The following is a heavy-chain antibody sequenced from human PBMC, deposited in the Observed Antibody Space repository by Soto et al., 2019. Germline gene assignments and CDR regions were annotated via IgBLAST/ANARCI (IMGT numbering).Heavy chain of an antibody. CDR3: AGGTDYRWVL. V-gene: IGHV4-4*02. J-gene: IGHJ6*02. CDR1: GGSISSSNW. CDR2: IYHSGST. Sequence: PSETLSLTCAVSGGSISSSNWWSWVRQPPGKGLEWIGEIYHSGSTNYNPSLRSRVTMSVVTSKNQFSLKLNSLTAADAAVYYCAGGTDYRWVLWGQGTTVTVSS. D-gene: IGHD4-4*01.